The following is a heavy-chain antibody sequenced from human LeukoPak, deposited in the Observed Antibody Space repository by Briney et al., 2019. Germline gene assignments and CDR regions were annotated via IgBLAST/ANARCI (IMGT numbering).Heavy chain of an antibody. V-gene: IGHV3-7*01. CDR2: IKLDGSEK. J-gene: IGHJ4*02. CDR1: GFTFSTYW. Sequence: GGSLRLSCAASGFTFSTYWMNWVRQAPGKGLEWVANIKLDGSEKCYVDSVKGRFTISRDNAKNSLYLQMNSLRADDTAVYYCARDSSAYGSGSYYSHWGQGTLVTVSS. CDR3: ARDSSAYGSGSYYSH. D-gene: IGHD3-10*01.